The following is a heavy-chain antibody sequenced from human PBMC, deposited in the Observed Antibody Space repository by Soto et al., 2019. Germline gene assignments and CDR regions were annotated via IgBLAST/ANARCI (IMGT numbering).Heavy chain of an antibody. CDR2: IYYSGST. D-gene: IGHD3-22*01. J-gene: IGHJ3*02. V-gene: IGHV4-31*03. Sequence: PSETLSLTCTVSGGSISSGGYYWSWIRQHPGKGLEWIGYIYYSGSTYYNPSLKSRVTISVDTSKNQFSLKLSSVTSADTAVYYCANGGGVAVIARASDAFDIWGQGTMVTVSS. CDR1: GGSISSGGYY. CDR3: ANGGGVAVIARASDAFDI.